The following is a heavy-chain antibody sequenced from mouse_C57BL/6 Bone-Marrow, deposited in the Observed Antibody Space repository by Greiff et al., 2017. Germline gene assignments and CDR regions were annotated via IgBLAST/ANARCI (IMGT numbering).Heavy chain of an antibody. V-gene: IGHV1-19*01. CDR3: TPYYGSSYRYYAVDY. CDR2: INPYNGGT. Sequence: EVQLQQSGPVLVKPGASVKMSCKASGYTFTDYYMNWVKQSHGKSLEWIGVINPYNGGTSYNQKFKGKATLTVDKSSSTAYMQLNSLTTEDSAVYYCTPYYGSSYRYYAVDYWGRGTSVTVSA. J-gene: IGHJ4*01. D-gene: IGHD1-1*01. CDR1: GYTFTDYY.